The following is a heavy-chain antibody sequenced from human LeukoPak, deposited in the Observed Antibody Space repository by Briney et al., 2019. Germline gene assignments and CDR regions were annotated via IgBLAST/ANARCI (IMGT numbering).Heavy chain of an antibody. Sequence: PGRSLRLSCAASGFTFSSYGMHWVRQAPGKGLEWVAVIWYDGSNKYYADSVKGRFTISRDNSKNTLYLQMNSLRAEDTAVYYCARDPYYYDSSGFLFDYWGQGTLVTVSS. V-gene: IGHV3-33*01. CDR1: GFTFSSYG. J-gene: IGHJ4*02. CDR3: ARDPYYYDSSGFLFDY. D-gene: IGHD3-22*01. CDR2: IWYDGSNK.